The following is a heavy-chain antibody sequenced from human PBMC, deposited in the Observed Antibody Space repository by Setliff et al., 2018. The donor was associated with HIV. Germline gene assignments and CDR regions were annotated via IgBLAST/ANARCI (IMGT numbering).Heavy chain of an antibody. J-gene: IGHJ4*02. Sequence: SETLSLTCTVSGASISTHDWAWIRQSPGKGLEWVGNFFQSGNTNYNPSLKSRVTISVDTSNHQFSLRLTSVTPADTAVYFCTSGRTMPTLTTWGQGTLVTVSS. CDR3: TSGRTMPTLTT. CDR2: FFQSGNT. D-gene: IGHD2-2*01. CDR1: GASISTHD. V-gene: IGHV4-59*11.